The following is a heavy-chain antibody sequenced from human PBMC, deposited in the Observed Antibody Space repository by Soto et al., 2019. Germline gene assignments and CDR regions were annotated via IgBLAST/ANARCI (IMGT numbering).Heavy chain of an antibody. CDR1: GFTFSSYW. CDR2: INSDGGST. CDR3: ARDSLNYGIDY. J-gene: IGHJ4*02. Sequence: GGSLRLSCAVSGFTFSSYWMHWVRQAPGKGLVWVSRINSDGGSTSYADSVKGRFTISRDNAKNTLYLQMNGLRAEDTAVYYCARDSLNYGIDYWGQGTLVTVSS. D-gene: IGHD4-17*01. V-gene: IGHV3-74*01.